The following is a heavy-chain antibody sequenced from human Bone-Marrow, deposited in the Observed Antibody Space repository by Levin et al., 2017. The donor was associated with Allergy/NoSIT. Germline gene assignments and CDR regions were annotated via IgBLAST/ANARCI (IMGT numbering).Heavy chain of an antibody. V-gene: IGHV3-30*18. CDR2: MSYDGSEK. CDR3: AKEQELVPPNAFYF. J-gene: IGHJ3*01. CDR1: GFTFSSYG. D-gene: IGHD6-13*01. Sequence: GESLKISCAASGFTFSSYGMHWVRQAPGKGLDWVAAMSYDGSEKYYEDSVKGRFTISRDNSKNTLFLQMNSLRAEDTAVYYCAKEQELVPPNAFYFWGQGTVVTGSS.